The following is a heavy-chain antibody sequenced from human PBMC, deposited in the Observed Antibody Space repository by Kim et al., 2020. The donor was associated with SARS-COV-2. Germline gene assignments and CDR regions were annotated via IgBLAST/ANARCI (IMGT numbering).Heavy chain of an antibody. D-gene: IGHD6-19*01. Sequence: RYSPSFQGQVTISADKSISTAYLQWSSLKASDTAMYYCARGLSGWRVPGYWGQGTLVTVSS. CDR3: ARGLSGWRVPGY. V-gene: IGHV5-51*01. J-gene: IGHJ4*02.